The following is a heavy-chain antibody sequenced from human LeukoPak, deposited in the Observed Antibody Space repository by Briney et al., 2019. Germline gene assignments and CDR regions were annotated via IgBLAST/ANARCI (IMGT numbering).Heavy chain of an antibody. Sequence: GGSLRLSCVGSGFNFSGSSMNWVRQAPGKGLEWVSSISSSSSYIYYADSVKGRFTISRDNAKNSLYLQMNSLRAEDTAVYYCARHLGYMDVWGKGTTVTVSS. CDR3: ARHLGYMDV. CDR1: GFNFSGSS. J-gene: IGHJ6*03. CDR2: ISSSSSYI. V-gene: IGHV3-21*01.